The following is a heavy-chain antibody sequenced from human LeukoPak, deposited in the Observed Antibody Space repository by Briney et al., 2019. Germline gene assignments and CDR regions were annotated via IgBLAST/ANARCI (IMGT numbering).Heavy chain of an antibody. D-gene: IGHD5-24*01. CDR2: ITTNTGNP. CDR1: GYTFTTHS. Sequence: ASVKVSCKASGYTFTTHSINWLQQAPGQGLEWMGWITTNTGNPTYAQGFTGRFVFSLDTSVSTAYLQISSLKAEDTAVYYCARDASTIRFDYWGQGTLVTVSS. J-gene: IGHJ4*02. V-gene: IGHV7-4-1*02. CDR3: ARDASTIRFDY.